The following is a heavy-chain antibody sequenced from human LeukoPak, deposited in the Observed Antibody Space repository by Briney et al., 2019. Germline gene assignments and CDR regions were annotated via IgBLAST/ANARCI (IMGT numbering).Heavy chain of an antibody. Sequence: ASVKVSCKASGYTFTGYYMHWVRQAPGQGLEWMGWMNPNSGNTGYAQKFQGRVTMTRNTSIRTAYMELSSLRSEDTAVYYCARGRRYYYDSSGYSDDAFDIWGQGTMVTVSS. CDR3: ARGRRYYYDSSGYSDDAFDI. CDR1: GYTFTGYY. V-gene: IGHV1-8*02. CDR2: MNPNSGNT. J-gene: IGHJ3*02. D-gene: IGHD3-22*01.